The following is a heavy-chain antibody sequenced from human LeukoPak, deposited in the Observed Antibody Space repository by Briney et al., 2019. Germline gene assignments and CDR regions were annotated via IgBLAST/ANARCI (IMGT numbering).Heavy chain of an antibody. V-gene: IGHV3-48*02. Sequence: GGSLRLSCAASGFTFSTYSMNWVRQAPGKGLEWVSFISSSGSSEDCADSVKGRLTISRDNAKNSLYLQMNSLRDEDTAVYYCARGSGSGDWLIDYWGQGTLVTVSA. D-gene: IGHD3-9*01. CDR3: ARGSGSGDWLIDY. CDR1: GFTFSTYS. J-gene: IGHJ4*02. CDR2: ISSSGSSE.